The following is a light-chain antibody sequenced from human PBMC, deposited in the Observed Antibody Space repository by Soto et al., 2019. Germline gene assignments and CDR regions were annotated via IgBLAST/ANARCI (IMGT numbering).Light chain of an antibody. Sequence: QSALTQPASVSGSPGQAITISCTGTSSDIGSHNFVSWYQQHPGKTPKLIIYEVNKRPSGVSHRCSGSKSGNTASLTISGLQAEDEADYSCCSYAGSSTYYVLFGGGTKLTVL. CDR1: SSDIGSHNF. V-gene: IGLV2-23*02. CDR2: EVN. CDR3: CSYAGSSTYYVL. J-gene: IGLJ2*01.